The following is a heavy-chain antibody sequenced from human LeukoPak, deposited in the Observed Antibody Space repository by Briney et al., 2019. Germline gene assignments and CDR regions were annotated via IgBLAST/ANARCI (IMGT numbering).Heavy chain of an antibody. CDR1: GGSISSGGYY. Sequence: PSQTLSLTCTVSGGSISSGGYYWSWIRQHPGKGLEWIGYIYYSGSTYYNPSLKSRVTISVDTSKNQFSLKLSSVTAADTAVYYCARQGIAAAGDAFDIWGQGTMVTVSS. D-gene: IGHD6-13*01. CDR3: ARQGIAAAGDAFDI. J-gene: IGHJ3*02. V-gene: IGHV4-31*03. CDR2: IYYSGST.